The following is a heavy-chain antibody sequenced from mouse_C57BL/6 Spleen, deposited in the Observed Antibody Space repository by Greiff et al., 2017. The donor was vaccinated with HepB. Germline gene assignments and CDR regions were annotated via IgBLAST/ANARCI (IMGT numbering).Heavy chain of an antibody. CDR2: IYPSDSET. CDR3: ARGGYDYAMDY. J-gene: IGHJ4*01. D-gene: IGHD2-2*01. V-gene: IGHV1-61*01. CDR1: GYTFTSYW. Sequence: QVQLKQPGAELVRPGSSVKLSCKASGYTFTSYWMDWVKQRPGQGLEWIGNIYPSDSETHYNQKFKDKATLTVDKSSSTAYMQRSSLTSEDSAVYYCARGGYDYAMDYWGQGTSVTVSS.